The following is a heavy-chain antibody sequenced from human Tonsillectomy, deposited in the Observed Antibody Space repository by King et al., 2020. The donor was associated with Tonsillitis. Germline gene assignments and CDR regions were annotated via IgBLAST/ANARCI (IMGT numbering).Heavy chain of an antibody. CDR3: AKGSFPRQWELLPFDY. J-gene: IGHJ4*02. V-gene: IGHV3-9*01. CDR1: GFTFDDYA. CDR2: ISWHSGRI. D-gene: IGHD1-26*01. Sequence: VQLVESGGGLVQPGRSLRLSCAASGFTFDDYAMHWVRQAPGKGLEWVSGISWHSGRIDYADSVKGRFTISRDNAKNSLYLQMNSLRAEDTALYYCAKGSFPRQWELLPFDYWGQGTLVTVSS.